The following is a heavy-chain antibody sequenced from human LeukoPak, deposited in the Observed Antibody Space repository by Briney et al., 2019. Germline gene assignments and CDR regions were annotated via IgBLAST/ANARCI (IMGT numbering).Heavy chain of an antibody. V-gene: IGHV3-21*01. D-gene: IGHD5-24*01. CDR1: GFTFSTYA. CDR3: ARYRDGYNYQFDY. CDR2: ISSSSSYI. J-gene: IGHJ4*02. Sequence: PGGSLRLSCAASGFTFSTYAMSWVRLAPGKGLEWVSSISSSSSYIYYADSVKGRFTISRDNAKNSLYLQMNSLGAEDTAVYYCARYRDGYNYQFDYWGQGTLVTVSS.